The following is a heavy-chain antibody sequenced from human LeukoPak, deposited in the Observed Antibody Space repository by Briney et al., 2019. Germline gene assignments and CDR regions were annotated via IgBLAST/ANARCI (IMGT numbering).Heavy chain of an antibody. CDR2: INHSGST. V-gene: IGHV4-34*01. D-gene: IGHD3-16*01. CDR3: ARRSALGAFDI. CDR1: GGSFSGYY. Sequence: SETLSLTCAVYGGSFSGYYWSWIRQPPGKGLEWIGEINHSGSTNYNPSLKSRVTISVDTSKNQFSLKLSSVTAADTAVYYCARRSALGAFDIWGQGTMVTVSS. J-gene: IGHJ3*02.